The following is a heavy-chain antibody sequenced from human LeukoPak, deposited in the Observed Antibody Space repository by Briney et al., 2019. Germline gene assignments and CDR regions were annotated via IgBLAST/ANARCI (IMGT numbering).Heavy chain of an antibody. CDR1: GGSISSYS. D-gene: IGHD3-10*01. CDR2: IYYSGST. V-gene: IGHV4-59*01. CDR3: ARDPYGSGGFDY. J-gene: IGHJ4*02. Sequence: SETLSLTCTVTGGSISSYSWSWIRQPPGKGLEWIGYIYYSGSTNYNPSLKSRVTISVDTSKNQFSPKLSSVTAADTAVYYCARDPYGSGGFDYWGQGTLVTVSS.